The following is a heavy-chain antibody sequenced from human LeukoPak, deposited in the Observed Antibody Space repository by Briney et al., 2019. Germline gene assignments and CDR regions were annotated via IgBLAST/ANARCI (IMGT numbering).Heavy chain of an antibody. CDR1: GYSFTCYG. D-gene: IGHD2-2*01. CDR3: ARDCSSTSCYENDAFDI. Sequence: ASVKVSLKSSGYSFTCYGVSMVRHAPAQGLELMGWISAYNGNTNYVQKVQGRVTMTTDTSTSTVYMELRSLRSDDTAVYYCARDCSSTSCYENDAFDIWGQGTMVTVSS. CDR2: ISAYNGNT. J-gene: IGHJ3*02. V-gene: IGHV1-18*01.